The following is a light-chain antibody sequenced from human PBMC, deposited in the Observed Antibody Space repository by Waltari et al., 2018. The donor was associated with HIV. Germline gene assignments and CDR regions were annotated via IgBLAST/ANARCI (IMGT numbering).Light chain of an antibody. Sequence: QSVLTQPPSASGAPGQRVTMSCSGSSSNIGGNYVYWYQHLPGSAPKLLISRNNNRPSGVPVRFSGSKSGTSASLAISGLRSEDEADYYCAAWDDSLSGVLFGGGTKLTVL. CDR3: AAWDDSLSGVL. J-gene: IGLJ3*02. CDR2: RNN. CDR1: SSNIGGNY. V-gene: IGLV1-47*01.